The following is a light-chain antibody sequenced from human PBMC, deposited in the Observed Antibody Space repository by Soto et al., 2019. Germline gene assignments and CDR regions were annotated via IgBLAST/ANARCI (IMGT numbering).Light chain of an antibody. CDR2: EVT. J-gene: IGLJ2*01. V-gene: IGLV2-14*01. Sequence: QSALTQPASVSGSPGQSITISCAGTSSDIGNFNYVSWYQQHPGNVPKLMIYEVTNRPSGVSNRFSGSKSGNTASLTISGLQAEDEADYYCSSYTTSTTVIFGGGTKLTVL. CDR3: SSYTTSTTVI. CDR1: SSDIGNFNY.